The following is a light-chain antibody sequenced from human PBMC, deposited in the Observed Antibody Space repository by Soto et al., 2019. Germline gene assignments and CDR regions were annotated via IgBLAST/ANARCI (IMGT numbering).Light chain of an antibody. Sequence: ALAQPASVSGSPGQSIAISCTGTSSDVGGYNYVSWHQQHPGKAPKVLISVVSNRPSGVSNRFSGSKSGNTASLTISGLQAEDEADYYCSSYTRSSRYVFGNGTKVTV. CDR2: VVS. CDR3: SSYTRSSRYV. J-gene: IGLJ1*01. V-gene: IGLV2-14*01. CDR1: SSDVGGYNY.